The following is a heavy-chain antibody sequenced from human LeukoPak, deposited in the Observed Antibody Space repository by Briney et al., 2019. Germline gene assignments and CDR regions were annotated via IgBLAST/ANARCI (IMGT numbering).Heavy chain of an antibody. CDR3: ARDGGAVARGFDV. Sequence: ASVKVSCKASGGNFNTYVVSWVRQAPGQGREWVGRIIAMIDVTNSAERFRGRVAISADMASTTVYMELKNLTAEDTALYYCARDGGAVARGFDVWGQGTMITVSS. CDR1: GGNFNTYV. D-gene: IGHD3-16*01. CDR2: IIAMIDVT. J-gene: IGHJ3*01. V-gene: IGHV1-69*04.